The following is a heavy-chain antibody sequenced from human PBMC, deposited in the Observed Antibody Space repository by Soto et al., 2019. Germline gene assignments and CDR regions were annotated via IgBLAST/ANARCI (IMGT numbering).Heavy chain of an antibody. CDR3: VKVWGGYYFDY. CDR1: GFSFSHYA. J-gene: IGHJ4*02. D-gene: IGHD7-27*01. V-gene: IGHV3-64D*08. CDR2: ISSNGGNT. Sequence: PGGSLRLSCSASGFSFSHYAMHWVRQAPGKGLEYVSEISSNGGNTYYADSVKGRFTISRDNSKNTLYLQMSSLRAEDTAVYYCVKVWGGYYFDYWGQGTLVTVSS.